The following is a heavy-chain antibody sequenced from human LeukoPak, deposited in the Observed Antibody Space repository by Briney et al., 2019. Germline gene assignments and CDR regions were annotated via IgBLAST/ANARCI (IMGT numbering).Heavy chain of an antibody. D-gene: IGHD3-10*01. Sequence: GGSLRLSCAASGFTFDDYAMHWVRQAPGKGLEWVSGISWNSGSIGYADSVKGRFTISRDNDKNSLYLQMNSLRAEDMALYYCAKAKGSLLWFGELSLDYWGQGTLVTVSS. CDR3: AKAKGSLLWFGELSLDY. CDR1: GFTFDDYA. CDR2: ISWNSGSI. J-gene: IGHJ4*02. V-gene: IGHV3-9*03.